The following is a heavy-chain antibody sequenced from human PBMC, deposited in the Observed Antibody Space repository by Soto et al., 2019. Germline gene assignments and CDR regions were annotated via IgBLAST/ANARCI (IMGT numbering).Heavy chain of an antibody. D-gene: IGHD3-9*01. V-gene: IGHV5-51*01. CDR1: GYSFTSYW. CDR3: ATSRQDILTGYYTASLDY. CDR2: IYPGDSDT. Sequence: GESLKISCKGSGYSFTSYWIGWVRQMPGKGLEWMGIIYPGDSDTRYSPSFQGQVTISADKSISTAYLQWSSLKASDTAMYYCATSRQDILTGYYTASLDYWAQGTLVTVSS. J-gene: IGHJ4*02.